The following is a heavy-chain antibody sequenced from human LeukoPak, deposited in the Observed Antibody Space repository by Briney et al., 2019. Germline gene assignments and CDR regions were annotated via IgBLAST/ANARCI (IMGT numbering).Heavy chain of an antibody. Sequence: GGSLRLSCAASGFTFSNAWMSWVRQAPGKGLEWVGRIKSKTDGGTTDYAAPVKGRFTISRDDSKNTLYLQMNSLKTEDTAVYYCTTRYCSSTSCDLRLILGYGAEYFQHWGQGTLVTVSS. D-gene: IGHD2-2*01. CDR3: TTRYCSSTSCDLRLILGYGAEYFQH. J-gene: IGHJ1*01. CDR1: GFTFSNAW. CDR2: IKSKTDGGTT. V-gene: IGHV3-15*01.